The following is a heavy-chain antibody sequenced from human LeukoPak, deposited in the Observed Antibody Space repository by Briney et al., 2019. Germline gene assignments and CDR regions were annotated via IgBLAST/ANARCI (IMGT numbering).Heavy chain of an antibody. D-gene: IGHD3-22*01. CDR2: IIPIFGTA. V-gene: IGHV1-69*13. J-gene: IGHJ4*02. CDR1: GGTFSSYA. CDR3: ARDHPHPYYYDSSGYPPYYDY. Sequence: ASVKVSCKASGGTFSSYAISWVRQAPGQGLEWMGGIIPIFGTANYAQKFQGRVTITADESTSTAYMELSSLRSEDTAVYYCARDHPHPYYYDSSGYPPYYDYWGQGTLVTVSS.